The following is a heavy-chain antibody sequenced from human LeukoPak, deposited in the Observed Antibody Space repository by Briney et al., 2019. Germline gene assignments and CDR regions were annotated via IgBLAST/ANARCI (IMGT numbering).Heavy chain of an antibody. CDR3: ARHSPGYYYYGMDV. V-gene: IGHV4-39*01. J-gene: IGHJ6*02. CDR2: IYYSGST. CDR1: GVSISSSSYY. Sequence: SETLSLTCTVSGVSISSSSYYWGWIRQPPGKGLEWIGSIYYSGSTYYNPSLKSRVTISVDTSKNQFSLKMNSVTAADTAMYYCARHSPGYYYYGMDVWGQGTTVTVSS. D-gene: IGHD6-13*01.